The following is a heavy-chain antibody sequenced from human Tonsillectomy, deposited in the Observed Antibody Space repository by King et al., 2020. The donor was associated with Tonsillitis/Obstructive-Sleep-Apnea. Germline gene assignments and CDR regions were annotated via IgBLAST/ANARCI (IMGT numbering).Heavy chain of an antibody. J-gene: IGHJ4*02. V-gene: IGHV3-23*04. D-gene: IGHD2-21*02. CDR3: AKILGVVVVTAVMALDY. Sequence: QLVQSGGGLVQPGGSLRLSCAASGFTFSNYAMSWVRQAPGKGLEWVSGISGSSSSTSSADSVKGRFTISRDNSKNTLYLQMNSLRAEDTSVYYCAKILGVVVVTAVMALDYWGQGTLVTVSS. CDR2: ISGSSSST. CDR1: GFTFSNYA.